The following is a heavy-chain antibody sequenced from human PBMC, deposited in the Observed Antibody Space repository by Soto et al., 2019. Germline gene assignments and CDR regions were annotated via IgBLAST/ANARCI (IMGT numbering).Heavy chain of an antibody. CDR1: GGSISSGGYY. D-gene: IGHD5-12*01. CDR3: ARVPRGYSGYDYPDY. J-gene: IGHJ4*02. CDR2: IYYSGST. Sequence: QVQLQESGPGLVKPSQTLSLTCTVSGGSISSGGYYWSWIRQHPGKGLEWIGYIYYSGSTYYNPSLKSRVTRSVDKSKNQFSLKLSSVTAADTAVYYCARVPRGYSGYDYPDYWGQGTLVTVSS. V-gene: IGHV4-31*03.